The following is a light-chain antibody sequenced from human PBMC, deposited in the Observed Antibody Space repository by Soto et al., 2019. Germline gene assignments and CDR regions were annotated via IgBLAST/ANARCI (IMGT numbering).Light chain of an antibody. Sequence: QSALTQPRSMSGSPAQSVTISCTGTSSDVGGYNYVSWYQQHPGKAPKLMIYDVSQRPSGVPDRFSGSKSGNTASLTISGLQAEDEADYYCCSYAGSYTWVFGGGTKLNVL. V-gene: IGLV2-11*01. CDR2: DVS. CDR1: SSDVGGYNY. J-gene: IGLJ2*01. CDR3: CSYAGSYTWV.